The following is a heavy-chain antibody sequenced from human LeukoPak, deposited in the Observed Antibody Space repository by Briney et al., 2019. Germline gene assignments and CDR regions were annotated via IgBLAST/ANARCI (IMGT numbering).Heavy chain of an antibody. Sequence: SVKVSCKASGGTFSSYAISWVRQAPGQGLEWMGGIIPIFGTANYAQKFQGRVTITADESTSTAYMELSSLRSEDTAVYYCARVDTVTTALDYWGQGTLVTVSS. J-gene: IGHJ4*02. V-gene: IGHV1-69*13. D-gene: IGHD4-17*01. CDR1: GGTFSSYA. CDR2: IIPIFGTA. CDR3: ARVDTVTTALDY.